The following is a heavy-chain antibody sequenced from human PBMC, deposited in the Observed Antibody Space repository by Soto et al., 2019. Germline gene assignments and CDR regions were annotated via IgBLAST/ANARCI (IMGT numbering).Heavy chain of an antibody. CDR1: GYTFTSYD. CDR2: MNPNSGNT. Sequence: ASVKVSCKASGYTFTSYDINWVRQATGQGLEWMGWMNPNSGNTGYAQKFQGRVTMTRDTSISTAYMELSSLRSEDTAVYYCATYFWSGYYTYYYYYYGMDVWGQGTTVTV. D-gene: IGHD3-3*01. V-gene: IGHV1-8*01. J-gene: IGHJ6*02. CDR3: ATYFWSGYYTYYYYYYGMDV.